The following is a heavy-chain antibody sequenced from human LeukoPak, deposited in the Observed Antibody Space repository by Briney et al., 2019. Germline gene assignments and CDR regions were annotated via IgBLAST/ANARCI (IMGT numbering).Heavy chain of an antibody. V-gene: IGHV3-23*01. J-gene: IGHJ4*02. CDR1: GFTFSSYA. Sequence: QPGGSLRLSCAASGFTFSSYAMSWVRQAPGKGLEWVSAISGSGGSTYYADSVKGRFTISRDNSKNTLYLQMNSLRAEDTAVYYCATRFDNGDFAFGWGQGTLVTVSS. CDR2: ISGSGGST. D-gene: IGHD4-17*01. CDR3: ATRFDNGDFAFG.